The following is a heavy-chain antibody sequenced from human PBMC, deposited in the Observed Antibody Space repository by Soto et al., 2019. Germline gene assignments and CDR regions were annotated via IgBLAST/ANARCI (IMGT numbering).Heavy chain of an antibody. Sequence: PSETLSLTCTVSGGSVSSGSYYWSWIRQPPGKGLEWIGYIYYSGSTNYNPSLKSRVTISVDTSKNQFSLKLSSVTAADTAVYYSERDPRNYYYGMDVWGQGTTVTVSS. CDR1: GGSVSSGSYY. J-gene: IGHJ6*02. CDR3: ERDPRNYYYGMDV. CDR2: IYYSGST. V-gene: IGHV4-61*01.